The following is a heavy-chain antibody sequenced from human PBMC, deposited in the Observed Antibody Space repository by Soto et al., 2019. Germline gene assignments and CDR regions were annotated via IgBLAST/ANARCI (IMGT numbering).Heavy chain of an antibody. V-gene: IGHV4-59*08. J-gene: IGHJ6*02. D-gene: IGHD3-10*01. CDR1: GGSITNYY. CDR3: ARHGFGSLHGLVDV. Sequence: QVQLQESGPGLVKPSETLSLTCTVSGGSITNYYCSWFRQPPGKGLEWIGDIQYSGYSAYNLSLKRRVTMSMDTSKTQYSLMLESVTATDTAVYYCARHGFGSLHGLVDVWGQGTTVIVSS. CDR2: IQYSGYS.